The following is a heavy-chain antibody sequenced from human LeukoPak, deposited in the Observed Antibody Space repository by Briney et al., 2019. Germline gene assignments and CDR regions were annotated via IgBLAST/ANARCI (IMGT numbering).Heavy chain of an antibody. CDR1: GFTFSRYS. Sequence: PGGSLRLSCAASGFTFSRYSMNWVGQAPGKGPEWVSIIYSGGSTYYADSVKGRFTISRDNSKNTLYLQMNSLRAEDTAVYYCARKTDSGGQGDYWGPGTLVTVSS. CDR2: IYSGGST. D-gene: IGHD3-22*01. J-gene: IGHJ4*02. V-gene: IGHV3-66*01. CDR3: ARKTDSGGQGDY.